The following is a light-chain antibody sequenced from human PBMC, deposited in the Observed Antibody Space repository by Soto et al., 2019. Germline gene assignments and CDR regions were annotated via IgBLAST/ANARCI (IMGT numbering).Light chain of an antibody. V-gene: IGLV2-11*01. J-gene: IGLJ3*02. Sequence: QSVLTQPHSVSGSPGQSVTISCTGTSSDVGGYNYVSWYQQHPGKAPKFMIYAVTKRPSGVPDRFSGPKSGNTASLTISGLQAEDEADYYCCSYAGRYTWVFGGGTKLTVL. CDR3: CSYAGRYTWV. CDR1: SSDVGGYNY. CDR2: AVT.